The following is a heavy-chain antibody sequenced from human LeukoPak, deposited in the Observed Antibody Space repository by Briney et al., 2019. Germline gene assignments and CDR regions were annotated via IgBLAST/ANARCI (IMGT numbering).Heavy chain of an antibody. J-gene: IGHJ3*02. CDR3: ARPREMATIRDAFDI. V-gene: IGHV1-69*05. Sequence: ASVKVSCKASGGTFSSYAISWVRQAPGQGLKWMGGIIPIFGTANYAQKFQGRATITTDESTSTAYMELSSLRSEDTAVYYCARPREMATIRDAFDIWGQGTMVTVSS. D-gene: IGHD5-24*01. CDR1: GGTFSSYA. CDR2: IIPIFGTA.